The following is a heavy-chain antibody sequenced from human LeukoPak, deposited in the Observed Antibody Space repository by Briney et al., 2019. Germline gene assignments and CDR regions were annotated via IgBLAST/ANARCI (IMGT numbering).Heavy chain of an antibody. Sequence: SETLSLTCTVSGGSISSSSYYWGWIRQPPGKGLEWIGSIYYSGSTYYNPSLKSRVTISVDTSKNQFSLRLSSVTAADTAVYYCASHPTPYYDFWSGYYSYFDYWGQGTLVTVSS. CDR3: ASHPTPYYDFWSGYYSYFDY. CDR1: GGSISSSSYY. J-gene: IGHJ4*02. V-gene: IGHV4-39*01. CDR2: IYYSGST. D-gene: IGHD3-3*01.